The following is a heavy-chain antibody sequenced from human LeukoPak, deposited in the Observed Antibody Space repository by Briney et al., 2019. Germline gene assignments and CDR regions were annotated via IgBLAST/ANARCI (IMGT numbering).Heavy chain of an antibody. CDR3: ARAGQYYFEY. Sequence: GGSLRLSCAASGFTFSSSWVHWVRQAPGKGLVWVSRINSDGRTTDYADSVKGRFTISRDNAKNTLFLQMNSLRGDDTAVYYCARAGQYYFEYWGQGILVTVSS. J-gene: IGHJ4*02. CDR1: GFTFSSSW. V-gene: IGHV3-74*01. CDR2: INSDGRTT.